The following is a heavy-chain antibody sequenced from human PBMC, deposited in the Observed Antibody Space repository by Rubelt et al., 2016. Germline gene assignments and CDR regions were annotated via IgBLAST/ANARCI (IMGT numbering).Heavy chain of an antibody. CDR1: GGSISAYY. Sequence: QVQLQESGPGLVEPSETLSLTCTVSGGSISAYYWSWIRQSPGKGLEWLGYISYSESNYNPSLKSRVSMSVDTSKKQFSLKLGSVTAEDTAVYYCAREGYSSGWYDDYWGQGTLVTVSS. V-gene: IGHV4-59*01. CDR2: ISYSES. D-gene: IGHD6-19*01. J-gene: IGHJ4*02. CDR3: AREGYSSGWYDDY.